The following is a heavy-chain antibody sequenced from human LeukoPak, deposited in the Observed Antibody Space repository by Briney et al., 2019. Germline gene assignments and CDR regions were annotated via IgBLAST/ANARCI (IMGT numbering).Heavy chain of an antibody. Sequence: GGSLRLSCAASGFTFDDYAMHWVRQAPGKGLEWVSGISWNSGSIGYADSVKGRFTISRDNAKNSLYLQMNSLRAEDTALYYCAKGPRGSSSPYYFDYWGQGTLVTVSS. D-gene: IGHD6-13*01. CDR2: ISWNSGSI. J-gene: IGHJ4*02. CDR1: GFTFDDYA. V-gene: IGHV3-9*01. CDR3: AKGPRGSSSPYYFDY.